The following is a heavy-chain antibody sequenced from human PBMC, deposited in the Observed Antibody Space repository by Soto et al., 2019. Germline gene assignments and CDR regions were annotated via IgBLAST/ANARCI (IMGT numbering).Heavy chain of an antibody. CDR1: GFTFSSFG. CDR2: IWYDGSKK. CDR3: ARDASYYSFWSGYYPSRNGMDV. V-gene: IGHV3-33*01. J-gene: IGHJ6*02. D-gene: IGHD3-3*01. Sequence: QVQVVESGGGVVQPGRSLRLSCAASGFTFSSFGMHWVRQAPGKGLEWVSLIWYDGSKKSYGDSVKGRFTISRDNSRNTVYLQMNGLRADDTAVYYCARDASYYSFWSGYYPSRNGMDVWGQGTTVTVSS.